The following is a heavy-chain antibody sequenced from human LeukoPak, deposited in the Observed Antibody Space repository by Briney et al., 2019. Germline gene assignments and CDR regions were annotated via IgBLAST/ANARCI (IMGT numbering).Heavy chain of an antibody. V-gene: IGHV3-21*01. CDR1: GFTFSSYS. J-gene: IGHJ4*02. CDR2: ISSSSSYI. Sequence: PGGSLRLSCAASGFTFSSYSMNWVRQAPGKGLEWVSSISSSSSYIYYADSVKGRFTISRDNAKNSLYLQMNNLRAEDTAVYYCARDTSSGAVGAGAYYWGQGTPVTVSS. CDR3: ARDTSSGAVGAGAYY. D-gene: IGHD1-26*01.